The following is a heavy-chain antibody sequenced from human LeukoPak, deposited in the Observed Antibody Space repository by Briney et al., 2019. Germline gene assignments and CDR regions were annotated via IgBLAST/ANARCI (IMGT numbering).Heavy chain of an antibody. CDR3: AKCGSYCFYDY. Sequence: GGSLRLSCAATGFTFRSYAMTWVRQAPGKGLKWVSAISSSGGSTYYADSVKGRFTISRDNSKNIMYLQMNSLRVEDTAVYYCAKCGSYCFYDYWGQGTLVTVSS. D-gene: IGHD2-21*02. V-gene: IGHV3-23*01. CDR2: ISSSGGST. CDR1: GFTFRSYA. J-gene: IGHJ4*02.